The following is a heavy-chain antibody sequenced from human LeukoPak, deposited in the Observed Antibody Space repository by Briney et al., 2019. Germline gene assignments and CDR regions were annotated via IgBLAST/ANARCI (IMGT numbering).Heavy chain of an antibody. CDR1: GFAFSSYS. Sequence: PGGSLRLSCAASGFAFSSYSMNWVRQAPGKGLEWVSCISSSSSYIYYADSVKGRFTISRDNAKNSLYLQMNSLRAEDTAVYYCATDRLAVGGPYYFDYWGQGTLVTVSS. D-gene: IGHD6-19*01. V-gene: IGHV3-21*01. CDR2: ISSSSSYI. J-gene: IGHJ4*02. CDR3: ATDRLAVGGPYYFDY.